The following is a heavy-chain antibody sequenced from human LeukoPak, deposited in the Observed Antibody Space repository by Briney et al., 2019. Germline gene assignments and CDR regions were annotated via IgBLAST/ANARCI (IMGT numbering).Heavy chain of an antibody. V-gene: IGHV1-18*01. D-gene: IGHD1-26*01. J-gene: IGHJ4*02. CDR3: VRDETGGATAGFDY. CDR2: ISADNGDT. CDR1: GYTFTSFG. Sequence: ASVKVSCKASGYTFTSFGITWVRQAPGQGPEWMGWISADNGDTNYGQKFQGRVTMTTDTSTSTAYMELRSLRSDDTAVYYCVRDETGGATAGFDYWGQGTLVTDSS.